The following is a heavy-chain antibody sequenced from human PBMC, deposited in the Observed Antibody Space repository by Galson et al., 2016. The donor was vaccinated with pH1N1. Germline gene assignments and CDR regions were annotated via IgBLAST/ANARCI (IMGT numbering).Heavy chain of an antibody. CDR1: GDSISSDTHY. V-gene: IGHV4-39*02. CDR3: AREGPVPGAFDY. Sequence: ETLSLTCTVSGDSISSDTHYWDWIRQPPGKGLEWIGSVYHGGGTYFNPSLRSRVTISLDTSKNHFSLKLSSVTATDTAVYYCAREGPVPGAFDYWGQGALVTVSS. CDR2: VYHGGGT. J-gene: IGHJ4*02. D-gene: IGHD6-19*01.